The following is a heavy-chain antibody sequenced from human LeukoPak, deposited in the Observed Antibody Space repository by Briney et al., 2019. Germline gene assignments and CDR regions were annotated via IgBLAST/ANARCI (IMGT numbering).Heavy chain of an antibody. J-gene: IGHJ4*02. Sequence: GGSLRLSCTASGFTFSTLAMSWVRQAPGKGLEWVPSISSRGDDTSYADSVKGRFTISRDNSKNTLYLQLNSLRVDDAAIYYCAKHRRSTLVTAYFDSWGQGTLVTVSS. CDR2: ISSRGDDT. V-gene: IGHV3-23*01. D-gene: IGHD4-23*01. CDR3: AKHRRSTLVTAYFDS. CDR1: GFTFSTLA.